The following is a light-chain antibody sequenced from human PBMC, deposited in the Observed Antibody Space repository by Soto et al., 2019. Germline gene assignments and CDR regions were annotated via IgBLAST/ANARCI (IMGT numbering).Light chain of an antibody. CDR1: QSVSSNY. CDR3: QQYGSLPWT. V-gene: IGKV3-20*01. CDR2: GAS. Sequence: EIVLTQSPGTLSLSPGEKATLSCRASQSVSSNYLAWYQQKPGQAPRPLIYGASSRAIGIPDRFSGSGSGTDSTLTISRLEPEDFAVYYCQQYGSLPWTFGQGTKV. J-gene: IGKJ1*01.